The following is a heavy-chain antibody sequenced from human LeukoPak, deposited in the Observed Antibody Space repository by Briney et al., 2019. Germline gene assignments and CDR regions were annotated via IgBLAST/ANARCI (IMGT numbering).Heavy chain of an antibody. CDR3: AKVGWEWELPTPFDY. D-gene: IGHD1-26*01. J-gene: IGHJ4*02. CDR1: GFTFSSYA. V-gene: IGHV3-23*01. CDR2: ISGSGGST. Sequence: GGSLRLSCAASGFTFSSYAMSWVRQAPGKGLEWVSAISGSGGSTYYADSVKGRFTISRDNSKNTLYLQMNSLRAEDTAVYYCAKVGWEWELPTPFDYWGQGTLVTVSS.